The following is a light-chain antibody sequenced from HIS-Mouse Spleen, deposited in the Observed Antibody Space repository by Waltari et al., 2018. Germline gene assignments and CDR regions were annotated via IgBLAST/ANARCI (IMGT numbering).Light chain of an antibody. CDR2: DVS. J-gene: IGLJ2*01. CDR1: RSDVGGYNY. CDR3: SSYTSSSTPVV. V-gene: IGLV2-14*03. Sequence: QSALTQPASVSGSPGQSITISCTGTRSDVGGYNYVSWYQQHPGKAPKLMIYDVSNRPSWVSNRFSGSKSGNTASLTISGLQAEDEADYYCSSYTSSSTPVVFGGGTKLTVL.